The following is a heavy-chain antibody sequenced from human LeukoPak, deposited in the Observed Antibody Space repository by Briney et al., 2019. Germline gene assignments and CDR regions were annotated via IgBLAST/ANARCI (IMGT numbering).Heavy chain of an antibody. J-gene: IGHJ6*04. CDR2: ISEKGHT. CDR3: ARGKAIFLDV. CDR1: GFSFTHYG. V-gene: IGHV1-18*01. D-gene: IGHD3-3*01. Sequence: ASVKVSCKASGFSFTHYGISWVRQVRGQGLEWMGWISEKGHTNYAQKFRGRVTMTTDTATTTAYMELATLTYDDTAAYYCARGKAIFLDVWGKGTTVSVSS.